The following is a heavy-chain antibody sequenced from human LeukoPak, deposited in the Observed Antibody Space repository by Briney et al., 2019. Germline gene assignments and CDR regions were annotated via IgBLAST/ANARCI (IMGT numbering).Heavy chain of an antibody. V-gene: IGHV4-59*08. CDR2: IYYSGST. J-gene: IGHJ4*02. CDR1: GGSISSYY. D-gene: IGHD6-19*01. CDR3: ARHVSSGWYEIYFDY. Sequence: SETLSLTCTVSGGSISSYYWSWMRQPPGKGLEWIGYIYYSGSTNYNPSLKSRVTISVDTSKNQFSLKLSSVTAADTAVYYCARHVSSGWYEIYFDYWGQGTLVTVSS.